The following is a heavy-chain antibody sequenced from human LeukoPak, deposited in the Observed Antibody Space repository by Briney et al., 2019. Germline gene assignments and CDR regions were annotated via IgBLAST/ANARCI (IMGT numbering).Heavy chain of an antibody. J-gene: IGHJ4*02. V-gene: IGHV3-23*01. D-gene: IGHD2-2*01. Sequence: GGSLRLSCAASGFTFSSYAMSWVRQAPGKGLEWVSVISGSADSAFYADSVKGQFTISRDNSKNTLYLQMNSLRAEDTAVYYCAKDRYCSSTGCYGDFDYWGQGTLVTVSS. CDR1: GFTFSSYA. CDR2: ISGSADSA. CDR3: AKDRYCSSTGCYGDFDY.